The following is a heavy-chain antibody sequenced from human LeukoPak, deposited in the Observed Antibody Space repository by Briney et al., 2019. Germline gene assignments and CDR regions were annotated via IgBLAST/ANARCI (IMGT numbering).Heavy chain of an antibody. CDR2: IIPILGIA. CDR3: ATLMGDTWLDY. D-gene: IGHD3-16*01. CDR1: GGTFSSYT. J-gene: IGHJ4*02. Sequence: SVKVSCKXSGGTFSSYTISWVRQAPGQGLEWMGRIIPILGIANYAQKFQGRVTITADKSTSTAYMELSSLRSEDTAVYYCATLMGDTWLDYWGQGPWSPSPQ. V-gene: IGHV1-69*02.